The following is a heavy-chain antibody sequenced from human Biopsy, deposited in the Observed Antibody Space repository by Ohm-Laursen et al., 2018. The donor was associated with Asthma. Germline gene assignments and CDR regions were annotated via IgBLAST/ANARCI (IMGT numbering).Heavy chain of an antibody. CDR3: ARAVDYSHYYGIDV. D-gene: IGHD3-10*01. V-gene: IGHV1-18*01. J-gene: IGHJ6*02. Sequence: ASVNVSRNTSGYTFNSAGITWVRQAPGQGLEWMGWISVYNGNTKVAQKLQDRVTMITDTSTSTAYMELRSLRSDYTAVYFCARAVDYSHYYGIDVWGQGTTVTVS. CDR1: GYTFNSAG. CDR2: ISVYNGNT.